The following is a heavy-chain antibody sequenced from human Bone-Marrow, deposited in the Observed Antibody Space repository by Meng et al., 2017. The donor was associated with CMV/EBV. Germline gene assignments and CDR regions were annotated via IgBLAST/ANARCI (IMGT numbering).Heavy chain of an antibody. CDR3: ARLPGYCSSTSCYRYYYYYGMDV. CDR1: GYTFTSYG. Sequence: ASVKVSCKASGYTFTSYGISWVRQAPGQGLEWMGWISAYNGNTNYAQKLQGRVTMTTDTSTSTAYMELRSLRSDDTAVYYWARLPGYCSSTSCYRYYYYYGMDVWGQGTTVTVSS. CDR2: ISAYNGNT. J-gene: IGHJ6*02. V-gene: IGHV1-18*01. D-gene: IGHD2-2*01.